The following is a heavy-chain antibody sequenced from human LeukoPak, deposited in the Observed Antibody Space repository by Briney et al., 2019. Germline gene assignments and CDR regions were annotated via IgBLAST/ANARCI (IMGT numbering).Heavy chain of an antibody. Sequence: GGSLRLSCAASGFTFSTYWMSWVRQAPGKGLEWVANIKQDGSEKYYVDSVKGRFTISRDNAKNSLYLQMNSLRAEATAVYYCARERMVYAIPRRTFDYWGQGTLVTVSS. D-gene: IGHD2-8*01. V-gene: IGHV3-7*01. J-gene: IGHJ4*02. CDR3: ARERMVYAIPRRTFDY. CDR2: IKQDGSEK. CDR1: GFTFSTYW.